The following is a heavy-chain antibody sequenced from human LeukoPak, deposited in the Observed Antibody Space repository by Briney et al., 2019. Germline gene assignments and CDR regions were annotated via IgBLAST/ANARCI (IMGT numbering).Heavy chain of an antibody. CDR3: AKPIDSSGYYVFDY. Sequence: GGSLRLSCAASGFTFSSYAMSWVRQAPGKGLEWVSVISGSGGSTYYADSVKGRFTISRDNSKNTLYLQMNSLRAEGTAVYYCAKPIDSSGYYVFDYWGQGTLVTVSS. J-gene: IGHJ4*02. D-gene: IGHD3-22*01. V-gene: IGHV3-23*01. CDR1: GFTFSSYA. CDR2: ISGSGGST.